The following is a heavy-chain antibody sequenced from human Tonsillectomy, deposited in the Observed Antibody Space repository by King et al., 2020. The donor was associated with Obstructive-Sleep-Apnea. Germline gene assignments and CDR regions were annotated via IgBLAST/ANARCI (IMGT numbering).Heavy chain of an antibody. V-gene: IGHV3-15*01. CDR2: IRSKVDGGTA. Sequence: VQLVESGGGLVKPGGSLRLSCAASGFTFSNAWMGWVRQAPGKGLEWVGRIRSKVDGGTAHYAAPVKDRFTISRDDSKNTLYLQMSSLKTEDTAVYYCTTGGGYNFGPDFWGHGTLVTVSS. J-gene: IGHJ5*01. CDR1: GFTFSNAW. CDR3: TTGGGYNFGPDF. D-gene: IGHD5-18*01.